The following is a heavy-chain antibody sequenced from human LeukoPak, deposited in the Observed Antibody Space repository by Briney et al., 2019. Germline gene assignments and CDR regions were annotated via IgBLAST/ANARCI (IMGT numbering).Heavy chain of an antibody. Sequence: ASVKVSCKASGYTFTSYGISWVRQAPGQGLEWMGWISAYNGNTNYAQKLQGRVTMTTDTSTSAAYMELRSLRSDDTAVYYCAREGGSSSWPYYYYYYYMDVWGKGTTVTVSS. D-gene: IGHD6-13*01. V-gene: IGHV1-18*01. J-gene: IGHJ6*03. CDR3: AREGGSSSWPYYYYYYYMDV. CDR2: ISAYNGNT. CDR1: GYTFTSYG.